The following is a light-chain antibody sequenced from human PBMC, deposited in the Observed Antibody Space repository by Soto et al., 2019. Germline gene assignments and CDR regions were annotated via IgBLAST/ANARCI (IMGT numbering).Light chain of an antibody. J-gene: IGLJ2*01. CDR1: RGSVASNY. CDR2: RDD. CDR3: QSYDRTNVV. Sequence: NFMLTQPNSVSESPGKTITISCARDRGSVASNYVQWFQQRPGSAPTTLIYRDDQRPSGVPDRFSASVDSSSNSASLTISGLKTEDEAVYYCQSYDRTNVVFGGGTKVTGL. V-gene: IGLV6-57*03.